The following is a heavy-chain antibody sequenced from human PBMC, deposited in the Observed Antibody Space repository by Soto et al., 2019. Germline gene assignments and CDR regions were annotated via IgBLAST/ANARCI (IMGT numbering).Heavy chain of an antibody. Sequence: PGESLKISCKISGKAFTSFWVVWVRQMPGRGLEWMGNIYPGDSDTRYTPPFQGQVTISADKSTNTAYLQWHSLQASDTALYYRAKQDDRGALEIWGQGTKVTVSS. CDR3: AKQDDRGALEI. D-gene: IGHD3-22*01. V-gene: IGHV5-51*01. CDR2: IYPGDSDT. J-gene: IGHJ3*02. CDR1: GKAFTSFW.